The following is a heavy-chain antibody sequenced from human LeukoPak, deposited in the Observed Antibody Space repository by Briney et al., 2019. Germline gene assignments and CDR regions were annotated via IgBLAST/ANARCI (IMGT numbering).Heavy chain of an antibody. Sequence: SETLSLTCTVSGGSISSGGYYWSWIRQHPGKGLEWIGYIYYSGSTYYNPSLKSRVSISVDTSKNQFSLKLSSVTAADTAVYYCARTSGLPAAIFDYWGQGTLVTVSS. CDR1: GGSISSGGYY. J-gene: IGHJ4*02. D-gene: IGHD2-2*02. CDR2: IYYSGST. CDR3: ARTSGLPAAIFDY. V-gene: IGHV4-31*03.